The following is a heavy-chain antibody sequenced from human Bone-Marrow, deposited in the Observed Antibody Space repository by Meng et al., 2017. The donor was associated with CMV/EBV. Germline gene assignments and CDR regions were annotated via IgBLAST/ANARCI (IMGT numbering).Heavy chain of an antibody. CDR1: GFTFSSYG. Sequence: GESLKISCAASGFTFSSYGMHWVRQAPGKGLEWVAVIWYDGSNKYYADSVKGRFTISRDNSKNTLYLQMNSLRAEDTAVYYCARRSRSTSRKGGNWFDPWGQGTLVTVSS. V-gene: IGHV3-33*01. J-gene: IGHJ5*02. CDR2: IWYDGSNK. D-gene: IGHD2-2*01. CDR3: ARRSRSTSRKGGNWFDP.